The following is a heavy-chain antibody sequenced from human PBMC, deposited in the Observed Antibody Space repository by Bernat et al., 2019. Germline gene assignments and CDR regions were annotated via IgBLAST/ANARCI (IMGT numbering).Heavy chain of an antibody. J-gene: IGHJ6*02. CDR3: ARSNRDDILTGYYYYGMDV. V-gene: IGHV3-53*04. D-gene: IGHD3-9*01. CDR2: IYSGGST. Sequence: EVQLVESGGGLVQPGGSLRLSCAASGFTVSSNYMSWVRQAPGKGLEWVSVIYSGGSTYYADSVKGRFTISRHNSKNTLYLQMNSLRAEDTAVYYCARSNRDDILTGYYYYGMDVWGQGTTVTVSS. CDR1: GFTVSSNY.